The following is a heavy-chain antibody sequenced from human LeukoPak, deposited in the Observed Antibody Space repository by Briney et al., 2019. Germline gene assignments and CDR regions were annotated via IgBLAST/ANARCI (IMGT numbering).Heavy chain of an antibody. D-gene: IGHD5/OR15-5a*01. CDR2: INQDESVK. V-gene: IGHV3-7*01. J-gene: IGHJ4*02. Sequence: PGGSLRLSCAASGFTFTNYWMTWVRQAPGKGLEFVANINQDESVKNYVDSVKGRFTISRDNAENSLHLQMNSLRVEDTAVYYCARDPGSSAFDYWGQGTLATVSS. CDR1: GFTFTNYW. CDR3: ARDPGSSAFDY.